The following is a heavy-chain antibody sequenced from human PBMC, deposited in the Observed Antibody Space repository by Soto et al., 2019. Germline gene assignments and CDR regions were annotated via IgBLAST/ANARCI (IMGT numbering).Heavy chain of an antibody. Sequence: EVQLMESGGDLVQPGGSLRLSCTASGFTFSMYWMHWVRQVPGKGPEWVSRISDDGSRADYADSVKGRITISRDNAKNTLYLEMHVLRADDAAVYYCTRGPRPSSVGTGAFWGQGTPVTVSS. CDR3: TRGPRPSSVGTGAF. V-gene: IGHV3-74*01. CDR2: ISDDGSRA. CDR1: GFTFSMYW. D-gene: IGHD3-10*01. J-gene: IGHJ4*02.